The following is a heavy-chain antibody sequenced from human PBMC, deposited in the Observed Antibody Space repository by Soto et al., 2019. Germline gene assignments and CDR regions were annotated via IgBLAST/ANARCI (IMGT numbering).Heavy chain of an antibody. V-gene: IGHV4-59*01. CDR3: ARMSSIAARNDAFDI. J-gene: IGHJ3*02. CDR2: IYYSGST. Sequence: SETLSLTCTVSGGSISSYYWSWIRQPPGKGLEWIGYIYYSGSTNYNPSLKSRVTISVDTSKNQFSLKLSSVTAADTAVYYCARMSSIAARNDAFDIWGQGTMVTVSS. D-gene: IGHD6-6*01. CDR1: GGSISSYY.